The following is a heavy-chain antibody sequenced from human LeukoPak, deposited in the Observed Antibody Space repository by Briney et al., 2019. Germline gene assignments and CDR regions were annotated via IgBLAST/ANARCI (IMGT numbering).Heavy chain of an antibody. CDR3: ARTPRGYSYGYGFDY. CDR1: GFTFSSYS. D-gene: IGHD5-18*01. V-gene: IGHV3-48*02. J-gene: IGHJ4*02. CDR2: ISDSGATK. Sequence: GGSLRLSCAASGFTFSSYSMTWVRQAPGRGLEWISYISDSGATKHYADSVRGRFTISRDNAKNSLYLQMASLRDEDTAVYYCARTPRGYSYGYGFDYWGQGILVTVS.